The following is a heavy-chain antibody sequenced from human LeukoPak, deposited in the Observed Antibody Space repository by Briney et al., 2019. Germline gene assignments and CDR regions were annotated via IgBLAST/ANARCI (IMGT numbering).Heavy chain of an antibody. CDR2: INHSGGT. CDR3: ARSSAYSTRIDY. J-gene: IGHJ4*02. Sequence: SETLSLTCAVYGGSFSGYYWSWIRQPPGKGLEWIGEINHSGGTNYNPSLKSRVTISVDTSKNQFSLKLSSVTAADTAVYYCARSSAYSTRIDYWGQGTLVTVSS. CDR1: GGSFSGYY. D-gene: IGHD6-13*01. V-gene: IGHV4-34*01.